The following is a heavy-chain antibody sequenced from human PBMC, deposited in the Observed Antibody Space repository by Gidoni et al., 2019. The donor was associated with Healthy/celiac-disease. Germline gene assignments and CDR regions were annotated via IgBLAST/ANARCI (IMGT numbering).Heavy chain of an antibody. D-gene: IGHD6-19*01. V-gene: IGHV2-5*01. CDR2: IYWYDEK. Sequence: QITLKESGPTLVKPTQTLTLTCTFSGFSPSTSGVGVGWIRQPPGKALEWLALIYWYDEKRYNPSLKSRLTITKDTSKNQVVLTMTNMDPVDTATYYCAHSTAVYNYYYYMDVWGKGTTVTVSS. CDR3: AHSTAVYNYYYYMDV. CDR1: GFSPSTSGVG. J-gene: IGHJ6*03.